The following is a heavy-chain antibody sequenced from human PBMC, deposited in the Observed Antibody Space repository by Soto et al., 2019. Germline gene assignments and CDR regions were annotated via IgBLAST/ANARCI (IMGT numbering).Heavy chain of an antibody. CDR2: IYYSGST. J-gene: IGHJ3*02. V-gene: IGHV4-59*08. Sequence: TLSLARVGSGCSISRYGWRCFGLRPGKGLEWIGYIYYSGSTNYNPSLKSRVTISVDTSKNQFSLKLSSVTAADTAVYYWARLGYGLVVVAAFDAFDIWGQGTMVT. CDR3: ARLGYGLVVVAAFDAFDI. CDR1: GCSISRYG. D-gene: IGHD2-15*01.